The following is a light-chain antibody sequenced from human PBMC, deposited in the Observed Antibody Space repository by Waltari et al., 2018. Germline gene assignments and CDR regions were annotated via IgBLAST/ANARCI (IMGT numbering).Light chain of an antibody. V-gene: IGKV1-39*01. Sequence: DIQMTQFPSSLSASVGDRVTITCRASQSISSYLNWYQQKPGKAPKLLIYAASSLQSGVPSRFSGSGSGTDFTLTISSLQPEDFATYYCQQSYSTRVTFGPGTKVDIK. CDR2: AAS. CDR1: QSISSY. CDR3: QQSYSTRVT. J-gene: IGKJ3*01.